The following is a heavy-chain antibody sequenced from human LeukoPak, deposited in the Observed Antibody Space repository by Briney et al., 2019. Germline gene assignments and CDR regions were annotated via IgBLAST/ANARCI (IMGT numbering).Heavy chain of an antibody. D-gene: IGHD3-3*01. CDR2: INPSGGST. CDR1: GYTFTSYY. CDR3: ARGEVLRFLEWLLGNFDY. J-gene: IGHJ4*02. V-gene: IGHV1-46*01. Sequence: ASVKVSCTASGYTFTSYYMHWVRQAPGQGLEWMGIINPSGGSTSYAQKFQGRVTMTRDTSTSTVYMELSSLRSEDTAVYYCARGEVLRFLEWLLGNFDYWGQGTLVTVSS.